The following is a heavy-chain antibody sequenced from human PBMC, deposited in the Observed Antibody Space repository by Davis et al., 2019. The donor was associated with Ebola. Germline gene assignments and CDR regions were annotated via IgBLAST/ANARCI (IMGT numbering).Heavy chain of an antibody. CDR1: GGTFSSYA. D-gene: IGHD2-2*01. J-gene: IGHJ6*02. Sequence: AASVKVSCKASGGTFSSYAISWVRQAPGQGLEWMGWISAYNGNTIYAQKFQGRVTMTEDTSTDTAYVELGSLRSEDTAVYYCASTYQMLFNYDMDVWGQGTTVTVSS. CDR2: ISAYNGNT. CDR3: ASTYQMLFNYDMDV. V-gene: IGHV1-18*01.